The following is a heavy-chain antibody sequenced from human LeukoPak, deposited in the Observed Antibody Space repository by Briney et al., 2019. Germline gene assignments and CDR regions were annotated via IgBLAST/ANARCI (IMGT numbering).Heavy chain of an antibody. D-gene: IGHD6-13*01. Sequence: ASVKVSCKASGYTFTSYYMHWVRQAPGQGLEWMGIINPSGGSPNYAQKFQGTGTMTRDPATRPVYMELNSLSTEGPAVYYLSRERYSSSWYREPVDYWGQGTLVTVSS. CDR2: INPSGGSP. V-gene: IGHV1-46*03. CDR1: GYTFTSYY. J-gene: IGHJ4*02. CDR3: SRERYSSSWYREPVDY.